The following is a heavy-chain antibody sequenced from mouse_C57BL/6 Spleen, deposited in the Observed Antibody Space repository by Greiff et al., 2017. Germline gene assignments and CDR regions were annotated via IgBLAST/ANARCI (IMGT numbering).Heavy chain of an antibody. CDR1: GYTFTSYW. D-gene: IGHD2-12*01. V-gene: IGHV1-69*01. J-gene: IGHJ3*01. CDR2: IDPSDSYT. CDR3: ARLRPFAY. Sequence: QVQLQQPGAELVMPGASVKLSCKASGYTFTSYWMHWVKQRPGQGLEWIGEIDPSDSYTNYIQKFKGKSTLTVDNSSSTAYMQLGCLTTEDSAVYYCARLRPFAYWGQGTLVTVSA.